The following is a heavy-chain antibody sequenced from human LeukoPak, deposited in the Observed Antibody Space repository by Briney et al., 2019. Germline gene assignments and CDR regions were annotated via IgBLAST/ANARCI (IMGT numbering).Heavy chain of an antibody. V-gene: IGHV3-49*04. D-gene: IGHD2-15*01. CDR3: TRHRFSGGSCYNY. CDR1: GFTFGDYA. Sequence: GGSLRLSCTASGFTFGDYAMSWVRQAPGKGLEWVGFIRSKVYGGTTEYAASVKGRFTISRDDSKSIAYLQMNSLKTEDTAVYYCTRHRFSGGSCYNYWGQGTLVTGSS. J-gene: IGHJ4*02. CDR2: IRSKVYGGTT.